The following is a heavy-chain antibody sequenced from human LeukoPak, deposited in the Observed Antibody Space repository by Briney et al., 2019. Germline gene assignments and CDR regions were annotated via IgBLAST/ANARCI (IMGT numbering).Heavy chain of an antibody. CDR3: AHIYCGGDCYLRFGFDP. V-gene: IGHV2-5*02. CDR1: GFSLSTSGVA. Sequence: SGPTLVKPTQPLTLTFTFSGFSLSTSGVAVGWIRQPPAKALEWLALIYWDDDKRYSPSLKNRLTITKDTSKNQVVLTMTNMDPVDTATYYCAHIYCGGDCYLRFGFDPWGQGTLVTVSS. J-gene: IGHJ5*02. CDR2: IYWDDDK. D-gene: IGHD2-21*02.